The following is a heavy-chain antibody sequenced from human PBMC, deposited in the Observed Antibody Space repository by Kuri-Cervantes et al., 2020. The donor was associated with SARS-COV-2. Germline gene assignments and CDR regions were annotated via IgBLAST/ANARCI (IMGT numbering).Heavy chain of an antibody. CDR3: ARGNVAVAGDAFDV. CDR1: GFTVNSYY. D-gene: IGHD6-19*01. J-gene: IGHJ3*01. Sequence: GVLKISCAASGFTVNSYYINWVRQAPGKGLEWVSVIFTDDKTYYADSVKDRVNTSRDNFRNTVFLQINSLRADDTAVYYCARGNVAVAGDAFDVWGHGTVVTVSS. CDR2: IFTDDKT. V-gene: IGHV3-66*01.